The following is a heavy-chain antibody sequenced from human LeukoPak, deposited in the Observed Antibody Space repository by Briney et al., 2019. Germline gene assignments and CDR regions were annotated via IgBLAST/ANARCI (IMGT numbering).Heavy chain of an antibody. Sequence: PGGSLRLSCAASGFTFSSYSMNWVRQAPGKGLEWVSVIYSGGSTYYADSVKGRFTISRDNSKNTLYLQMNSLRAEDTAVYYCARDGADGYTHEYFQHWGQGTLVTVSS. V-gene: IGHV3-66*01. J-gene: IGHJ1*01. CDR1: GFTFSSYS. D-gene: IGHD5-24*01. CDR3: ARDGADGYTHEYFQH. CDR2: IYSGGST.